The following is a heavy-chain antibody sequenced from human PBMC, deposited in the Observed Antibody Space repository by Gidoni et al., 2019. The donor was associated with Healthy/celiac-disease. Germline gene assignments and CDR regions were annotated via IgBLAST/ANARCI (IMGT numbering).Heavy chain of an antibody. CDR1: GFTFSSYS. V-gene: IGHV3-48*01. CDR3: AREFVIVGFDY. J-gene: IGHJ4*02. D-gene: IGHD3-16*02. CDR2: IRSRSCTV. Sequence: EVQLVACGGGLVQPGGSLSLSCAASGFTFSSYSRNWVRLAPGKGLEWVSYIRSRSCTVSFADSVKSRFTISRDNAKNSLYLQMNSLRAVDTAVYDCAREFVIVGFDYWGQGTLVTVSS.